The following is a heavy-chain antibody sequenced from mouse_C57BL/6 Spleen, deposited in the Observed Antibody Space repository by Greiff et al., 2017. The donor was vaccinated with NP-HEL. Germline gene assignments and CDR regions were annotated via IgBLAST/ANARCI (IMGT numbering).Heavy chain of an antibody. V-gene: IGHV1-76*01. D-gene: IGHD1-1*01. Sequence: VQLQQSGAELVRPGASVKLSCKASGYTFTDYYINWVKQRPGQGLEWIARIYPGSGNTYYNEKFKGKATLTAEKSSSTAYMQLSSLTSEDSAVYFCARSPNYYGSSHFDYWGQGTTLTVSS. CDR2: IYPGSGNT. CDR3: ARSPNYYGSSHFDY. CDR1: GYTFTDYY. J-gene: IGHJ2*01.